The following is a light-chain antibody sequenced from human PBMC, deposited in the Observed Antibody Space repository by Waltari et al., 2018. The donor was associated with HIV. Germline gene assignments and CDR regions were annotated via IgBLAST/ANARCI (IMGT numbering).Light chain of an antibody. CDR3: ATWDDSLNGV. J-gene: IGLJ3*02. CDR1: SSNIGNHD. Sequence: QSVLTQPPSASGTPGQTVIISCSGNSSNIGNHDVTWYQHFPGVAPRLLVYMNNYRPSGVPDRFSGSRSGTSASLIIAGLQSEDEANYYCATWDDSLNGVFGGGTKLTVL. CDR2: MNN. V-gene: IGLV1-44*01.